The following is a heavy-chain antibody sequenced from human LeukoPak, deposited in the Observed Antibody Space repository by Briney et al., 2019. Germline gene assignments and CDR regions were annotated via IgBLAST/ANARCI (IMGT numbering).Heavy chain of an antibody. J-gene: IGHJ4*02. D-gene: IGHD2-2*01. CDR1: GFTFSSYS. CDR2: ISSSSSYI. Sequence: GGSLRLPCAASGFTFSSYSMNWVRQAPGKGLEWVSSISSSSSYIYYADSVKGRFTSSRDSAKNSLYLQMNSLRAGDMALYYCAKGYCSSTSCPLDYWGQGTLVTVSS. CDR3: AKGYCSSTSCPLDY. V-gene: IGHV3-21*04.